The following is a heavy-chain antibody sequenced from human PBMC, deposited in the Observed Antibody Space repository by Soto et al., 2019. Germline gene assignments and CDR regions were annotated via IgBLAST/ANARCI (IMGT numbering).Heavy chain of an antibody. CDR1: GGSINTGGYY. J-gene: IGHJ5*02. CDR2: IFYTGTA. Sequence: QVQLQESGPGLVKPSQTLSLTCTVSGGSINTGGYYWGWIRHLPGEGLEWIGHIFYTGTAYYNPSLRSRITVSIDTSANQFSLHMYSVTAADTAMYYCARRLDDTPEPFLNWFDPWGQAILVTVPS. V-gene: IGHV4-31*03. CDR3: ARRLDDTPEPFLNWFDP. D-gene: IGHD2-15*01.